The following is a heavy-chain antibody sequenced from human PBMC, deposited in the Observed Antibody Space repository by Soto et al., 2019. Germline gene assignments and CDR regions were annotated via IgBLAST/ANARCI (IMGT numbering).Heavy chain of an antibody. CDR1: GGSISSGGYS. CDR3: AAGGGLPRYY. Sequence: QLQLQESGSGLVKPSQTLSLTCAVSGGSISSGGYSWSWIRQAPGKGLEWIGYIYHSGSTYYNPSLKVRVNISVDRANNQFSLKLSSVTAADTAVYYCAAGGGLPRYYWGQGTLVTVSS. V-gene: IGHV4-30-2*01. J-gene: IGHJ4*02. D-gene: IGHD5-12*01. CDR2: IYHSGST.